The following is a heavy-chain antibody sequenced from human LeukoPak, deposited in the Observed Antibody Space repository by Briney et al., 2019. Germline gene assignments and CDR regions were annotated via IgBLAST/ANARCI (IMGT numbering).Heavy chain of an antibody. CDR3: ARDRDYSNTERGFDY. Sequence: ASVRVCCKTSGYTLTDSYIHWVRQAPGQGLEWMGWINPNSGETNSAQKFQGRVTMTGGTSISTAYMELRRVTSDDTAVYYCARDRDYSNTERGFDYWGQGTLVTVSS. J-gene: IGHJ4*02. CDR1: GYTLTDSY. D-gene: IGHD4-11*01. CDR2: INPNSGET. V-gene: IGHV1-2*02.